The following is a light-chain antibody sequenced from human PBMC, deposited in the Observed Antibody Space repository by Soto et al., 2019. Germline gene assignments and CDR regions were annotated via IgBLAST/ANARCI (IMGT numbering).Light chain of an antibody. V-gene: IGKV3-20*01. CDR1: QSVSSSY. Sequence: EIVLTQSPDTLSLSPGERATLSCRASQSVSSSYLAWYQQKVGQAPRLLIYGASSSATGIPDRFSGSGSETDFTLTISRLEPEDFAVYYCQQYGSSPPLTFGGGTKVEIK. J-gene: IGKJ4*01. CDR3: QQYGSSPPLT. CDR2: GAS.